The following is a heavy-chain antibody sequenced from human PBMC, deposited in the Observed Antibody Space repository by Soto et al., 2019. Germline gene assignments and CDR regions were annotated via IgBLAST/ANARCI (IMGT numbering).Heavy chain of an antibody. J-gene: IGHJ6*02. D-gene: IGHD2-2*01. V-gene: IGHV5-51*01. Sequence: GESLKISCKGSGYSFTSYWIGWVRQMPGKGLEWMGIIYPGDSDTRYSPSFQGQVTISADKSISTAYLQWSSLKASDTAMYYWARSDAPPVVPAAMRRELAGAYYYGMDVWGQGTTVTVSS. CDR1: GYSFTSYW. CDR3: ARSDAPPVVPAAMRRELAGAYYYGMDV. CDR2: IYPGDSDT.